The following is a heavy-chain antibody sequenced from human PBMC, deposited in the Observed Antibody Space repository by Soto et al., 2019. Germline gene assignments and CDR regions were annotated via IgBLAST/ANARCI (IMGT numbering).Heavy chain of an antibody. J-gene: IGHJ4*02. V-gene: IGHV4-39*01. CDR2: IYFGGST. Sequence: QLQLQESGPGLVKPSETLSLTSTVSGGSISSSTYYWGWIRQPPGKGLEWIGSIYFGGSTYYNPSLKSRVTISVDTSKSQFSLKLSSVTAADTAVYYCARRGGPADFWGQGTLVTVSS. CDR1: GGSISSSTYY. D-gene: IGHD2-15*01. CDR3: ARRGGPADF.